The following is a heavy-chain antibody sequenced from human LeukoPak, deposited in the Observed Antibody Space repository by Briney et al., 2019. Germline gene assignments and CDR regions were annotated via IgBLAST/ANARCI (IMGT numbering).Heavy chain of an antibody. CDR2: INHSGST. CDR3: ARQRGVVAATPYRYFDL. Sequence: TSETLSLTCTVSGGSISSGGYYWTWIRQPPGKGLEWIGEINHSGSTNYNPSLKSRVTISVDTSKNQFSLKLSSVTAADTAVYYCARQRGVVAATPYRYFDLWGRGTLVTVSS. J-gene: IGHJ2*01. V-gene: IGHV4-39*01. CDR1: GGSISSGGYY. D-gene: IGHD2-15*01.